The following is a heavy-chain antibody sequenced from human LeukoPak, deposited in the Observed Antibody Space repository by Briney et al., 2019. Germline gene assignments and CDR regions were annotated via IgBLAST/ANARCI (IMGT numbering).Heavy chain of an antibody. Sequence: GGSLRLSCAASGFTSSSYAMHWVRQAPGKGLEWVAVISYDGNNKYYADSVKGRFTISRDNSKNTLYLQMNSLRAEDTAVYYCAREKAAAGDYWGQGTLVTVSS. D-gene: IGHD6-13*01. J-gene: IGHJ4*02. CDR1: GFTSSSYA. CDR2: ISYDGNNK. V-gene: IGHV3-30-3*01. CDR3: AREKAAAGDY.